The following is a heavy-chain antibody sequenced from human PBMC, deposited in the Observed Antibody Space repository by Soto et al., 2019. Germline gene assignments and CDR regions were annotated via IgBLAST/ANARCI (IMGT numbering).Heavy chain of an antibody. CDR3: ARDWYPRFDP. D-gene: IGHD6-13*01. V-gene: IGHV1-18*01. Sequence: QIQLVQSGGEVRTPGASVKVSCKASGYTFSSYGITSVRQAPGQGLEWLGWINPSSGETNYAQKFQGRVTVTTDTSTTTGYMELRNLTFDDTAVYYCARDWYPRFDPWGQGTLVTVSS. CDR1: GYTFSSYG. J-gene: IGHJ5*02. CDR2: INPSSGET.